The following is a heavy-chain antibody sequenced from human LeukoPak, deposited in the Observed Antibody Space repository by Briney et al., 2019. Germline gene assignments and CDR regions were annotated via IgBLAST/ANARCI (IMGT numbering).Heavy chain of an antibody. CDR3: ARDRSSGSCYPNWFDS. D-gene: IGHD3-10*01. V-gene: IGHV3-11*01. J-gene: IGHJ5*01. CDR1: GFTFSDYY. Sequence: GGSLRLSCAASGFTFSDYYMSWIRQAPGKGLEWVSYISSSGSTIYYADSVKGRFTISRDNAKNSLYLQMNSLRAEDTAVYYCARDRSSGSCYPNWFDSWGQGTLVTVSS. CDR2: ISSSGSTI.